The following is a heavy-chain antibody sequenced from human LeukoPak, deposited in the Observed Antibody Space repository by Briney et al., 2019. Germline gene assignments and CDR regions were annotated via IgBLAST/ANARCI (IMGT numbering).Heavy chain of an antibody. J-gene: IGHJ3*01. CDR1: GYTFTSYG. Sequence: GASVKVSCKASGYTFTSYGISWVRQAPGQGLEWMGWISAYNGNTNYAQKLQGRVTMTTDTSTSTAYMELRSLRSDDTAVYYCASPKNYYDSSGYSVTDAFVWGQGTMVTVSS. CDR3: ASPKNYYDSSGYSVTDAFV. CDR2: ISAYNGNT. D-gene: IGHD3-22*01. V-gene: IGHV1-18*01.